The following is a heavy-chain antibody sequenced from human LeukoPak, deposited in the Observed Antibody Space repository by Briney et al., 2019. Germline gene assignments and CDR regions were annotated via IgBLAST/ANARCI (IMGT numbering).Heavy chain of an antibody. V-gene: IGHV3-30-3*01. J-gene: IGHJ4*02. CDR1: GFAFSTFA. CDR2: ISYDGTTE. D-gene: IGHD2/OR15-2a*01. Sequence: GGSLRLSCAASGFAFSTFAMHWVRQAPGKGLDWVVVISYDGTTEYYADSVKGRFTISRDNSKNTVYLQMNSLRAEDTAVYHCANGGSMAHEKIHNWGQGTLVTVSS. CDR3: ANGGSMAHEKIHN.